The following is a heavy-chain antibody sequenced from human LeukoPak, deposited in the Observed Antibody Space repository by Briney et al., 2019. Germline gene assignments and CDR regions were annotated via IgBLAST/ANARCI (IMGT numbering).Heavy chain of an antibody. Sequence: GGSLRLSCAASGFTFRKYSVNWVRQAPGKGLEWVSSISGSSNYIYYADSVKGRFTISRGNAKNSLYLQMNSLRVEDTAVYYCARDESGDNDAFDIWGQGTMVTVSS. J-gene: IGHJ3*02. CDR3: ARDESGDNDAFDI. CDR2: ISGSSNYI. CDR1: GFTFRKYS. D-gene: IGHD2-21*01. V-gene: IGHV3-21*01.